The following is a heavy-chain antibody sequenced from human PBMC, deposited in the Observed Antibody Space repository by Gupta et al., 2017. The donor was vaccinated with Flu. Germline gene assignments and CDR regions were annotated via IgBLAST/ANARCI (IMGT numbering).Heavy chain of an antibody. J-gene: IGHJ6*02. V-gene: IGHV1-69*01. CDR2: IIPIFGTA. D-gene: IGHD3-3*01. CDR3: ARVAHYDFWSGAHPPQNYGMDV. Sequence: GLEWMGGIIPIFGTANYAQKFQGRVTITADESTSTAYMELSSLRSEDTAVYYCARVAHYDFWSGAHPPQNYGMDVWGQGTTVTVSS.